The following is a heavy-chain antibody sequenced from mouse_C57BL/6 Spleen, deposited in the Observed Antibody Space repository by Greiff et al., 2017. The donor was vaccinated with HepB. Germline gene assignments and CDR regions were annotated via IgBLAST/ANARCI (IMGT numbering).Heavy chain of an antibody. CDR2: ISYDGSN. CDR1: GYSITSGYY. D-gene: IGHD4-1*01. J-gene: IGHJ4*01. CDR3: ARDDWDGGYAMDY. Sequence: EVKLMESGPGLVKPSQSLSLTCSVTGYSITSGYYWNWIRQFPGNKLEWMGYISYDGSNNYNPSLKNRISITRDTSKNQFFLKLNSVTTEDTATYYCARDDWDGGYAMDYWGQGTSVTVSS. V-gene: IGHV3-6*01.